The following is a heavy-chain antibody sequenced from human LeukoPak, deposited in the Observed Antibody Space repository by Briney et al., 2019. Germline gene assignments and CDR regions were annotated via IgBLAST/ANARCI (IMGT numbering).Heavy chain of an antibody. CDR1: GYTFTSYA. D-gene: IGHD3-22*01. CDR2: INAGNGNT. Sequence: ASVKVSCKASGYTFTSYAMHWVRQAPGQRLEWMGWINAGNGNTKYSQKFQGRVTITRDTSASTAYMELSSLRSEDTAVYYCARGPLNYYDSSGYSDYWGQGTLVTVSS. CDR3: ARGPLNYYDSSGYSDY. J-gene: IGHJ4*02. V-gene: IGHV1-3*01.